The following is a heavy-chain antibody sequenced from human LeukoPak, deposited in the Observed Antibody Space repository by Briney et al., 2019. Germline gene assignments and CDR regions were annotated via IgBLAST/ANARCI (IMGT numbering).Heavy chain of an antibody. CDR2: IKSDGTYS. D-gene: IGHD3-10*01. J-gene: IGHJ4*02. V-gene: IGHV3-74*01. CDR3: VRDDGYYGVDY. CDR1: GFTFSRHW. Sequence: PGGSLRLSCAASGFTFSRHWMHWVRQAPGKGLVCVARIKSDGTYSDYGGSVRGRFTISRDNAKDTLYLQMNSLRVEDTALYYCVRDDGYYGVDYWGQGTVVTVSS.